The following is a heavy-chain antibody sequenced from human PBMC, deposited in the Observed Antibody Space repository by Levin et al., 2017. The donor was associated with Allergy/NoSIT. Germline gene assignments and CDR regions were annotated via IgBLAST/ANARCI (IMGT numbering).Heavy chain of an antibody. D-gene: IGHD6-6*01. CDR1: GFTFSSFA. V-gene: IGHV3-30*18. CDR3: AKTIWYGSSSPPFDY. CDR2: ISHDGSKN. Sequence: HPGGSLRLSCAASGFTFSSFAVHWVRQAPGKGLEWVAVISHDGSKNYYADSVKGRFTTSRDNSKSTLYLQMNSLRPEDTAVYYCAKTIWYGSSSPPFDYWGQGTLVTVSS. J-gene: IGHJ4*02.